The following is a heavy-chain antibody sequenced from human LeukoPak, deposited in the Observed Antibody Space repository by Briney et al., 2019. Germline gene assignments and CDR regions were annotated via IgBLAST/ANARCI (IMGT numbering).Heavy chain of an antibody. J-gene: IGHJ4*02. D-gene: IGHD6-19*01. CDR3: ARYGQWLVRSFDY. CDR2: IYYSGST. CDR1: GGSISSSSYY. Sequence: SQALSLTCTVSGGSISSSSYYWGWNRQPPGKGLEWIGSIYYSGSTYYNPSLKSRVTISVDTSKNQFSLKLSSVTAADTAVYYCARYGQWLVRSFDYWGQGTLVTVSS. V-gene: IGHV4-39*01.